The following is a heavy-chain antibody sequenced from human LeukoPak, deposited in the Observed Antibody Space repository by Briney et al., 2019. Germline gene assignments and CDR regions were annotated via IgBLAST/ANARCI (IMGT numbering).Heavy chain of an antibody. V-gene: IGHV4-59*01. CDR2: IYHSGST. Sequence: SETLSLTCTVSGGSISSYYWSWIRQPPGKGLEWIGYIYHSGSTNYNPSLKSRVTISVDTSKNQFSLKLSSVTAADTAVYYCARAASGSYYEVNYWGQGTLVTVSS. D-gene: IGHD1-26*01. CDR3: ARAASGSYYEVNY. J-gene: IGHJ4*02. CDR1: GGSISSYY.